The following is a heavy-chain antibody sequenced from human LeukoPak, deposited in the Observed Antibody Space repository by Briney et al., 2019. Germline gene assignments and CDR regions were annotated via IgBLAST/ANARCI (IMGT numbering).Heavy chain of an antibody. Sequence: GGSLRLSCAASGFTFSSYAMHWVRQAPGKGPEWVAVISYDGSNKYYADSVKGRFTISRDNSKNTLYLQMNSLRAEDTAVYYCARFGSSDAFDIWGQGTTVTVSS. J-gene: IGHJ3*02. CDR1: GFTFSSYA. D-gene: IGHD3-16*01. CDR2: ISYDGSNK. CDR3: ARFGSSDAFDI. V-gene: IGHV3-30*04.